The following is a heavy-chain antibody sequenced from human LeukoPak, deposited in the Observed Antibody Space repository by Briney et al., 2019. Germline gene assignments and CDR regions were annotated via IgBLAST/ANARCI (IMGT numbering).Heavy chain of an antibody. Sequence: SETLSLTCAVYGGSFSGYYWSWIRQPQGKGLEWIGEINHSGSTNYNPSLKSRVTISVDTSKNQFSLKLSSVTAADTAVYYCARSSRYSGYDWGQGTLVTVSS. CDR3: ARSSRYSGYD. J-gene: IGHJ4*02. V-gene: IGHV4-34*01. D-gene: IGHD5-12*01. CDR1: GGSFSGYY. CDR2: INHSGST.